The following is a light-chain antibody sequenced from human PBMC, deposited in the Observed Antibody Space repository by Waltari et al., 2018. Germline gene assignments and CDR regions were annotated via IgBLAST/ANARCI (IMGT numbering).Light chain of an antibody. Sequence: QSALTQPPSASGSPGQSVTISCTGTSSDIGGYNYVSWYQQHPGKAPKLMIYEVNKRPSGVPDRVSGSKSGNTASLTGSGLQAEDEADYYCSSYAGSNNYVVFGGGTKLTVL. CDR3: SSYAGSNNYVV. V-gene: IGLV2-8*01. J-gene: IGLJ2*01. CDR1: SSDIGGYNY. CDR2: EVN.